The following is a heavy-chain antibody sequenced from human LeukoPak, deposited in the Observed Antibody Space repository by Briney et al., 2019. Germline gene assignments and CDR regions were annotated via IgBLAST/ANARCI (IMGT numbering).Heavy chain of an antibody. CDR1: GYTFASYY. D-gene: IGHD3-22*01. J-gene: IGHJ4*02. Sequence: ASVKVSCKASGYTFASYYMHWVRQAPGQGLEWMGIINPSGGSTSYAQKFQGRVTMTRDTSTSTVYMELSSLRSEDTAVYYCARDGGAQYYYDSSGYRGDFDYWGQGTLVTVSS. CDR2: INPSGGST. CDR3: ARDGGAQYYYDSSGYRGDFDY. V-gene: IGHV1-46*01.